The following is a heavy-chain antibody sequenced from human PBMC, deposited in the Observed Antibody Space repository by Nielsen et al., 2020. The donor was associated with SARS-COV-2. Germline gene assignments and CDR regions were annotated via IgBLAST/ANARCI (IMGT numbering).Heavy chain of an antibody. D-gene: IGHD2-2*01. CDR2: IYPGDSDT. CDR3: ARHKLEDIVVVPANYYYYMDV. V-gene: IGHV5-51*01. CDR1: GYSFNSYW. J-gene: IGHJ6*03. Sequence: GESLKISCKGSGYSFNSYWIGWVRQLPGKGLKWMGIIYPGDSDTRYSPSFQGQVTISADKSISTAYLQWSSLKASDTAMYYCARHKLEDIVVVPANYYYYMDVWGKGTTVTVSS.